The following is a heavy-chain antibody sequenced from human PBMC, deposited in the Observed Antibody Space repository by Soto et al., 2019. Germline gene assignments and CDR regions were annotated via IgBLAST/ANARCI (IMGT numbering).Heavy chain of an antibody. CDR2: INPSGGST. J-gene: IGHJ6*02. CDR1: RYTFTNFY. V-gene: IGHV1-46*01. CDR3: ARSQAGRPLDV. Sequence: ASVKVSCKASRYTFTNFYIHWLRQAPGQGLEWMGIINPSGGSTTYPQKFQGRVTMTRDTSTSTVHMEPITLRSEDTAVYYCARSQAGRPLDVWGPGTTVTVSS. D-gene: IGHD6-25*01.